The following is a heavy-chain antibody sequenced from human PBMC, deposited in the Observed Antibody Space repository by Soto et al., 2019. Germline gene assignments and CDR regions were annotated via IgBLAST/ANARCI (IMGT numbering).Heavy chain of an antibody. J-gene: IGHJ6*02. CDR2: ISSSSSYI. D-gene: IGHD5-12*01. V-gene: IGHV3-21*01. Sequence: GGSLRLSCAASGFTFSSYSMNWVRQAPGKGLEWVSSISSSSSYIYYADSVKGRFTISRDNAKNSLYLQMNSLRAEDTAVYYCARVIRIRREMATIQCGMDVWGQGTTVTVSS. CDR3: ARVIRIRREMATIQCGMDV. CDR1: GFTFSSYS.